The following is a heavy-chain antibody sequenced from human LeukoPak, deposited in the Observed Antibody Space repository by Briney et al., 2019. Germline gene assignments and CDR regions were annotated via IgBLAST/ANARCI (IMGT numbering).Heavy chain of an antibody. CDR1: EYTFITYW. Sequence: GGSLRLSCAASEYTFITYWMAWVRQAPGKGLEWVANINQDGSEKYYLDSVKGRFTISRDNAKTSLYLQMNNLRVEDTAVYYCASYCDPIVGDAFDNWGQGTMVTVSS. CDR3: ASYCDPIVGDAFDN. V-gene: IGHV3-7*01. J-gene: IGHJ3*02. D-gene: IGHD3-22*01. CDR2: INQDGSEK.